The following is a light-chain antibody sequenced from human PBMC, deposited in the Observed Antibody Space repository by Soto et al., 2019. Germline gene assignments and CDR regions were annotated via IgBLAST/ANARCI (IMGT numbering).Light chain of an antibody. CDR3: AAWDDSLSGWV. J-gene: IGLJ3*02. V-gene: IGLV1-47*01. Sequence: QSVLTQPPSASGTPGQRVTISCSGSRSNIGNNYVHWYQQLPGTAPKLLIYRSNQRPSGVPDRFSGSKSGTSASLAISGVRSEDEADYHCAAWDDSLSGWVFGGGTKLTVL. CDR1: RSNIGNNY. CDR2: RSN.